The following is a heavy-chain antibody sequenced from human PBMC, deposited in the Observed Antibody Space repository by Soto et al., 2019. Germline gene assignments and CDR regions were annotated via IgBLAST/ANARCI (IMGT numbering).Heavy chain of an antibody. CDR3: AKAGRPYYDLWSENRFDP. Sequence: PGGSLRLSCAASGFTFTSYAMTWVRQSPGKGLEWVSSISGSGGATYYADSVKGRFTISRDDSKSTLYLQMNSLRAEDTALYHCAKAGRPYYDLWSENRFDPWGQGTLVTVSS. CDR1: GFTFTSYA. V-gene: IGHV3-23*01. J-gene: IGHJ5*02. D-gene: IGHD3-3*01. CDR2: ISGSGGAT.